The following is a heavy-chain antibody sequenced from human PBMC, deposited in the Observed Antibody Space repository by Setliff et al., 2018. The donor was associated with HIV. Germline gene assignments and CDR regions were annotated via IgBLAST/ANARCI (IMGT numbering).Heavy chain of an antibody. CDR1: DSGTYY. D-gene: IGHD5-12*01. Sequence: KASETLSLTCTVSDSGTYYWSWIRQPAGKGLEWIGRVSSRGDTNYNPSLKSRVTMSVDTSKNQFSLKLTSVTAADTAVYYCASSVDIVATGGPWGQGTLVTVSS. CDR2: VSSRGDT. V-gene: IGHV4-4*07. J-gene: IGHJ5*02. CDR3: ASSVDIVATGGP.